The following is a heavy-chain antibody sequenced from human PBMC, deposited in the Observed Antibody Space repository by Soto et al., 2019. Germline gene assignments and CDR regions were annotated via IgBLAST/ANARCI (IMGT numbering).Heavy chain of an antibody. V-gene: IGHV4-34*01. D-gene: IGHD1-1*01. CDR3: ARGRNWNRYGMDV. CDR1: GVSFSGYY. J-gene: IGHJ6*02. CDR2: INHSGST. Sequence: SETLSLTCDVYGVSFSGYYWRWIRQPPGKGLEWIGEINHSGSTNYNPSLKSRVTISVDTSKNQFSLKLSSVTAADTAVYYCARGRNWNRYGMDVWGQGTTVTVSS.